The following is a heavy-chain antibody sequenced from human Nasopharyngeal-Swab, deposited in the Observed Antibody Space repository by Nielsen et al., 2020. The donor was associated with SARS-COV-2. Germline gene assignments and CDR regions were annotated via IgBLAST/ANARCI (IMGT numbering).Heavy chain of an antibody. V-gene: IGHV1-18*01. CDR3: ARDQGFTSSYWFDP. CDR1: GGTFSSYA. J-gene: IGHJ5*02. D-gene: IGHD2-2*01. CDR2: ISGYNGFT. Sequence: ASVKVSCKASGGTFSSYAISWVRQAPGQGLEWMGWISGYNGFTNYAQKFQGRVTMTTDTSTSTAYMELRSLTSDDTAVYYCARDQGFTSSYWFDPWGQGTLVTVSS.